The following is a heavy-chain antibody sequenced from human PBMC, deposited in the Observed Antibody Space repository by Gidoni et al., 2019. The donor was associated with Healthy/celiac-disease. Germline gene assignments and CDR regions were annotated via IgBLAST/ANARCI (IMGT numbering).Heavy chain of an antibody. J-gene: IGHJ4*02. Sequence: EVQLVESGGGLVKPGGSLRLPCAASGFTFSNAWLIWVRQAPGKGLEWVGRFKSKTDGGTTDYAAPVKGRFTISRDDSKNTLYLQMNSLKTEDTAVYYCTTNFALLLLEGKGDYFDYWGQGTLVTVSS. V-gene: IGHV3-15*01. CDR1: GFTFSNAW. CDR2: FKSKTDGGTT. CDR3: TTNFALLLLEGKGDYFDY. D-gene: IGHD3-22*01.